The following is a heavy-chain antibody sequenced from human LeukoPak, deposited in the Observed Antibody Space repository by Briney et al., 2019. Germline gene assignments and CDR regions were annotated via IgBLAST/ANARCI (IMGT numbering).Heavy chain of an antibody. Sequence: ASVKVSCKASGYTFTGYYMHWVRQAPGQGLEWMGRINPNSGGTNYAQKFQGRVTMTRDTSISTAYMELSRLRSDDTAVYYCARGADSSGISDFDYWGQGTLATVSS. CDR1: GYTFTGYY. D-gene: IGHD6-19*01. CDR2: INPNSGGT. V-gene: IGHV1-2*06. CDR3: ARGADSSGISDFDY. J-gene: IGHJ4*02.